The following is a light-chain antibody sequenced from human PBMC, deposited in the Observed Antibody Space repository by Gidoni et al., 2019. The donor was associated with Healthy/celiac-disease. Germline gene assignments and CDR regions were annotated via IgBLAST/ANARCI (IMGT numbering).Light chain of an antibody. CDR1: QSISSY. CDR3: QQSYSTPGT. Sequence: DIQITQSPSSLSASVGDTVTITCRASQSISSYLNWYQQKPGKAPKLLFYAASSLQSGVPSRFSGSGSGTDFTLTISSLQPEDFATYYCQQSYSTPGTFGQGTKVEIK. V-gene: IGKV1-39*01. J-gene: IGKJ1*01. CDR2: AAS.